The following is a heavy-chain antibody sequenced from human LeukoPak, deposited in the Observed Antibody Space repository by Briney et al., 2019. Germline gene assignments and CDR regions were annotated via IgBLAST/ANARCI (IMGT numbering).Heavy chain of an antibody. Sequence: ASVKVSCKASGYSFTRYYMHWVRQAPGQGLEWMAWINPNGGDTNYAQKFQGRVTVTRDTSISAVYMELTSLTSDDTAVYYCARGPTYYYGSGSRPVDYWGQGTLVTVSS. D-gene: IGHD3-10*01. CDR1: GYSFTRYY. CDR2: INPNGGDT. J-gene: IGHJ4*02. V-gene: IGHV1-2*02. CDR3: ARGPTYYYGSGSRPVDY.